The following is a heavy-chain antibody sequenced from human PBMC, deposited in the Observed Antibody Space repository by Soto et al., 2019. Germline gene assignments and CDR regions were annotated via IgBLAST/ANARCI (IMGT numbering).Heavy chain of an antibody. D-gene: IGHD3-16*02. CDR2: ISYDGSNK. J-gene: IGHJ4*02. CDR1: GFTFSSYG. Sequence: GGSLRLSCAASGFTFSSYGMHWVRQAPGKGLEWVAVISYDGSNKYYADSVKGRFTISRDNSKNTLYLQMNSLRAEDTAVYYCAKDDAKALGRLSLFDYWGQGTLVTVSS. CDR3: AKDDAKALGRLSLFDY. V-gene: IGHV3-30*18.